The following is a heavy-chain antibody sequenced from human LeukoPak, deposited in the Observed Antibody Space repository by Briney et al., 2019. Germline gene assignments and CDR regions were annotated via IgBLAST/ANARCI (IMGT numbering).Heavy chain of an antibody. D-gene: IGHD5-12*01. Sequence: PSETLSLTCTVSGGSISSYYWSWIRQPPGKGLEWIGYIYYSGSTNYNPSLKSRVTISVDTSKNQFSLKLSSVTAADTAVYYCARPYGGYVFDYWGQGTLVTISS. V-gene: IGHV4-59*08. CDR2: IYYSGST. J-gene: IGHJ4*02. CDR1: GGSISSYY. CDR3: ARPYGGYVFDY.